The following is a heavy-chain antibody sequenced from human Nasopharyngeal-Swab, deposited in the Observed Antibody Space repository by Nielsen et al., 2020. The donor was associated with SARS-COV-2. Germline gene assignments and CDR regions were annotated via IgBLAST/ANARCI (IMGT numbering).Heavy chain of an antibody. CDR1: GYTFTTFV. Sequence: ASVKVSCKPSGYTFTTFVINWVRQAPGQGLEWMGWINNNTGNQTYAQGFTGRFVFSLDTSVSTAYYCARVLGRGGSNYHFGYWGKGTLVTVSS. V-gene: IGHV7-4-1*01. CDR3: Y. D-gene: IGHD5-24*01. CDR2: INNNTGNQ. J-gene: IGHJ4*02.